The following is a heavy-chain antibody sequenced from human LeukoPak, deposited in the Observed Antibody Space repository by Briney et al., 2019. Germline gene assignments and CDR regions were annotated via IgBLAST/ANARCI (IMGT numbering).Heavy chain of an antibody. CDR2: IYPGDSDT. CDR3: ARLDYDFWSGNYYYGMDV. J-gene: IGHJ6*02. D-gene: IGHD3-3*01. V-gene: IGHV5-51*01. Sequence: GESLKISCKGSGYSFTSYWIGWVRQMPGKGLEWMGIIYPGDSDTRYCPSFQGQVTISADKSISTAYLQWSSLKASDTAMYYCARLDYDFWSGNYYYGMDVWGQGTTVTVSS. CDR1: GYSFTSYW.